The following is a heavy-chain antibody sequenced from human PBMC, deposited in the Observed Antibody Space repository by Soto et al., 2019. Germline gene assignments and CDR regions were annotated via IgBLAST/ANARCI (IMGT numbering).Heavy chain of an antibody. CDR1: GGSISSYY. Sequence: SETLSLTCTVSGGSISSYYWSWIRQTPEKGLEWIGYVNGNWGSNYNPSLKSRVAISLDTSKRQFSLKLTSVTATDTGVYYCARQGFGALHGLVDVWAQGTTVTVS. V-gene: IGHV4-59*08. J-gene: IGHJ6*02. CDR3: ARQGFGALHGLVDV. D-gene: IGHD3-10*01. CDR2: VNGNWGS.